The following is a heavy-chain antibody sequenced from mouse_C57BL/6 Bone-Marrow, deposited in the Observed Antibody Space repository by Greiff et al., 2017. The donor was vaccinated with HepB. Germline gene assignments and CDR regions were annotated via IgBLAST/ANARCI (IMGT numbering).Heavy chain of an antibody. Sequence: QVHVKQSGAELARPGASVKMSCKASGYTFTSYTLHWVKQRPGQGLEWIGTINPRSCYTKYNQKFKDKAPLTADKSSSTAYMPLSSLTSEDSAVYYCAFYDYDYFDYWGQGTTLTVSS. J-gene: IGHJ2*01. D-gene: IGHD2-4*01. V-gene: IGHV1-4*01. CDR2: INPRSCYT. CDR1: GYTFTSYT. CDR3: AFYDYDYFDY.